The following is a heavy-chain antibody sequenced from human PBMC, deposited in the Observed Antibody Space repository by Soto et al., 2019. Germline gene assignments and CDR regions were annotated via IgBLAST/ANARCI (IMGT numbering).Heavy chain of an antibody. CDR2: IYSGGST. J-gene: IGHJ4*02. D-gene: IGHD4-17*01. CDR1: GFTVSSNY. Sequence: GGSLRLSCAASGFTVSSNYMSWVRQAPGKGLEWVSVIYSGGSTYYADSVKGRFIISRHNSKNTLYLQMNSLRAEDTAVYYCARVESDGDYGYYFDYWGQGTLVTVSS. V-gene: IGHV3-53*04. CDR3: ARVESDGDYGYYFDY.